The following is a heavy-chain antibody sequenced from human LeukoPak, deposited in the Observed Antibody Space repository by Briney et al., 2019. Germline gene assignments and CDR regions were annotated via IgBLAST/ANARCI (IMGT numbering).Heavy chain of an antibody. D-gene: IGHD3-22*01. Sequence: TSETLSLTCTVSGGSISSYHWSWIRQPAGKGLEWIGRIYTSGSTNYNPSLKSRVTMSVDTSKNQFSLKLSSVTAADTAVYYCARESYDSSGYYPVYWGQGTLVTVSS. CDR1: GGSISSYH. CDR2: IYTSGST. V-gene: IGHV4-4*07. CDR3: ARESYDSSGYYPVY. J-gene: IGHJ4*02.